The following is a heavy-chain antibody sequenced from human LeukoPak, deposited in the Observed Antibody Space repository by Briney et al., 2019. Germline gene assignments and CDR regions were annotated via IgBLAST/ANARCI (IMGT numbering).Heavy chain of an antibody. V-gene: IGHV3-30-3*01. CDR3: AREGYYGSGSPPSLCFDY. D-gene: IGHD3-10*01. J-gene: IGHJ4*02. CDR2: TSSDLNVK. CDR1: GFTFRNYV. Sequence: GGSLRLSCAASGFTFRNYVIHWVRQAPGKGLEWVAVTSSDLNVKLYADSVKGRFTISRDNSRSTLYLQMNSLRPEDTAIYYCAREGYYGSGSPPSLCFDYWGQGTLVTVSS.